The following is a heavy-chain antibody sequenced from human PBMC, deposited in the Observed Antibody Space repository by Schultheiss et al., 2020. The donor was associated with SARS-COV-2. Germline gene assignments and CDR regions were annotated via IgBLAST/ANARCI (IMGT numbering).Heavy chain of an antibody. CDR3: NTASKAVLRTGGG. D-gene: IGHD2-8*02. V-gene: IGHV3-23*01. CDR1: GFTFSSYA. J-gene: IGHJ4*02. Sequence: GGSLRLSCAASGFTFSSYATSWVRQAPRTGLEWVSSICGSADSTYYADSVKGRFTISRDNSKNTLYLQMNSLKTEDTAVYYCNTASKAVLRTGGGWGQGTLVTVSS. CDR2: ICGSADST.